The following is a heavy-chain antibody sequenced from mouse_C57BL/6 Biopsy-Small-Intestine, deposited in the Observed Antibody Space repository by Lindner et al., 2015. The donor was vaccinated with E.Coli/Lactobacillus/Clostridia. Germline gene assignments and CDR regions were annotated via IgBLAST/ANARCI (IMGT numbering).Heavy chain of an antibody. Sequence: SVKVSCKASGGSFSSSPVSWVRQAPGHGLEWMGRITPMLAIPDYPQKFQGRVTIAADRSTSTAYMQLSSLRSEDTAVYYCATEVGRGDWAWGQGTLVTVSS. V-gene: IGHV1-74*01. CDR3: ATEVGRGDWA. D-gene: IGHD4-1*01. CDR2: ITPMLAIP. CDR1: GGSFSSSP. J-gene: IGHJ4*01.